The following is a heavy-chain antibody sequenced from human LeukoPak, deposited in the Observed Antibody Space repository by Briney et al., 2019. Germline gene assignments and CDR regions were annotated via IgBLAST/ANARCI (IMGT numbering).Heavy chain of an antibody. D-gene: IGHD3-3*01. V-gene: IGHV4-30-4*08. J-gene: IGHJ4*02. CDR3: ARAENFWSGSIDY. CDR2: IYYSGST. CDR1: GGSISSGDYY. Sequence: SETLSLTCTVSGGSISSGDYYWSWIRQPPGKGLEWIGYIYYSGSTYYNPSLKSRVTISVDTSKNQFSLKPSSVTAADTAVYYCARAENFWSGSIDYWGQGTLVTVSS.